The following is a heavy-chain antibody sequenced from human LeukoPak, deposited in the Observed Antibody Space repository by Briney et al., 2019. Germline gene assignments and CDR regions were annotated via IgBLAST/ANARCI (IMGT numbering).Heavy chain of an antibody. D-gene: IGHD1-1*01. CDR1: GFTFSSYA. J-gene: IGHJ4*02. CDR3: VRDIQGTGSPLDY. CDR2: ISYDGSNK. Sequence: GRSLRLSCAASGFTFSSYAMHWVRQAPGKGLEWVAVISYDGSNKYYADSVKGRFAISRDNAKKLLYLQMNSLRAEDTAVYFCVRDIQGTGSPLDYWGQGTLVTVSS. V-gene: IGHV3-30*09.